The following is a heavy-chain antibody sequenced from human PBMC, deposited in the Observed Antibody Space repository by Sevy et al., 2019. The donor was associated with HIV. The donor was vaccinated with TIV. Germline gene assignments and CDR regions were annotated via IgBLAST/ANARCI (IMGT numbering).Heavy chain of an antibody. Sequence: GRSLRLSCAASGFNFRSYGMHWVRQAPGKGLEWVAVIWYDGLNKDYADSVKGRFTISRDNSKNMLYLQMNSLRAEDTAVYYCARDLTRPPQGMDVWGQGTTVTVSS. CDR2: IWYDGLNK. CDR1: GFNFRSYG. V-gene: IGHV3-33*01. CDR3: ARDLTRPPQGMDV. J-gene: IGHJ6*02.